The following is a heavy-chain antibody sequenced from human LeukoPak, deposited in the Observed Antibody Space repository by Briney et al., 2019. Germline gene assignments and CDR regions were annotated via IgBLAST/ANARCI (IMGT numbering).Heavy chain of an antibody. J-gene: IGHJ5*02. CDR3: ARGPGPVWGHWFDP. CDR1: GGSISSSSYY. Sequence: SETLSLTCTVSGGSISSSSYYWGWIRQPPGKGLEWIGSIYYSGSTYYNPSLKSRVTISVDTSKNQFSLKLSSVTAADTAVYYCARGPGPVWGHWFDPWGQGTLVTVSS. D-gene: IGHD3-16*01. CDR2: IYYSGST. V-gene: IGHV4-39*07.